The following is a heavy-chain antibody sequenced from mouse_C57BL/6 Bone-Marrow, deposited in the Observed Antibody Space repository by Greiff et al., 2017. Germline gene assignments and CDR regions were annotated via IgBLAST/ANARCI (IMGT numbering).Heavy chain of an antibody. V-gene: IGHV1-69*01. CDR3: AREDGYYAMDY. J-gene: IGHJ4*01. Sequence: VQLQQPGAELVMPGASVKLSCKASGYTFTSYWMHWVKQRPGQGLEWIGEIDPSDSYTNYNQKFKGKSTLTVDKSSSTAYMQRSSLTSEDSAVYYGAREDGYYAMDYWGQGTSVTVSS. CDR2: IDPSDSYT. D-gene: IGHD2-3*01. CDR1: GYTFTSYW.